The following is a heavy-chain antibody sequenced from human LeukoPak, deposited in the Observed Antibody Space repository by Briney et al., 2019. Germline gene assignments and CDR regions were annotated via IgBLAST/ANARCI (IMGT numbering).Heavy chain of an antibody. J-gene: IGHJ4*02. CDR3: ATRGAKYYYDSSGPREIDY. Sequence: GASVKVSCKASGYTFTNYYMHWVRQAPGQGLEWMGIINPSGGSTSYAQKFQGRVTMTRDTSTNTVYMELSSLRSEDTAVYYCATRGAKYYYDSSGPREIDYWGQGTLVTVSS. CDR2: INPSGGST. V-gene: IGHV1-46*01. CDR1: GYTFTNYY. D-gene: IGHD3-22*01.